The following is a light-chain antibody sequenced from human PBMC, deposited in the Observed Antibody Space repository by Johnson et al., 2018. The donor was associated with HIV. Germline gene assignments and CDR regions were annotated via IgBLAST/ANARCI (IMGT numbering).Light chain of an antibody. J-gene: IGLJ1*01. CDR3: GTWDSSLSVPG. Sequence: QSVLTQPPSVSAAPGQKVTISCSGSSSNIGNNYVSWYQQIPGRAPKLLIYDNNKRPSGIPGRFSGSKSGPSATLGITGLQTGDEADYYCGTWDSSLSVPGFGSGTKVTVL. V-gene: IGLV1-51*01. CDR2: DNN. CDR1: SSNIGNNY.